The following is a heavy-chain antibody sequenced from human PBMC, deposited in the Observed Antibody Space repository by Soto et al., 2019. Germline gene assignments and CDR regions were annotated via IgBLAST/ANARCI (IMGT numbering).Heavy chain of an antibody. V-gene: IGHV1-18*01. CDR3: AMVDVYVTPSPQDV. J-gene: IGHJ6*02. CDR2: INTYNGNT. CDR1: GYTFTSCG. D-gene: IGHD3-16*01. Sequence: QVQLVQSGAEVKNPGASVKVSCKTSGYTFTSCGIGWARQAPGQGLEWMGWINTYNGNTNYAQNLQGRVTLTTDTSTSTAYMELRSLRSNDTAIYYCAMVDVYVTPSPQDVWGQGTTVTVSS.